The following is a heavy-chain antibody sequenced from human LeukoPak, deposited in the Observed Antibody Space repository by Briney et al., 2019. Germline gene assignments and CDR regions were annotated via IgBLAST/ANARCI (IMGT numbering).Heavy chain of an antibody. J-gene: IGHJ4*02. V-gene: IGHV4-4*07. D-gene: IGHD3-3*01. CDR2: IYTSGST. CDR3: ARDDFRSSYRFDY. Sequence: SETLSLTCTVSGGSISSYYWSWIRQPAGKGLEWIGRIYTSGSTDYSPSLTSRVTMSVDKSKNHLSLKLSSVTAADTAVYYCARDDFRSSYRFDYWGQGTLVTVSS. CDR1: GGSISSYY.